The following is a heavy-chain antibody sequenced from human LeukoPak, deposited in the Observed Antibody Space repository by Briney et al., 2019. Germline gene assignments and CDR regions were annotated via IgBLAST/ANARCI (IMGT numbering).Heavy chain of an antibody. V-gene: IGHV1-69*06. D-gene: IGHD3-9*01. CDR1: GGTFSSYA. Sequence: ASVKVSCKASGGTFSSYAISWVRQAPGQGLEWMGGIIPIFGTANYAQKFQGRVTITADKSTSTAYMELSSLRSEDTAVYYCARSVDILTGYFYFDYWGQGTLVTVSS. CDR2: IIPIFGTA. CDR3: ARSVDILTGYFYFDY. J-gene: IGHJ4*02.